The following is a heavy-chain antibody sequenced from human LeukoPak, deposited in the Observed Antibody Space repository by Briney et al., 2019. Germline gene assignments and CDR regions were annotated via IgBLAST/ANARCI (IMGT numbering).Heavy chain of an antibody. CDR3: ARVKGNIVIVPAALSADAFDI. CDR1: GYTFTSYG. CDR2: ISAYNGNT. Sequence: GASVKVSCKASGYTFTSYGISWVRHAPGQGLEWMGWISAYNGNTNYVQNLQGRVTMTTDTSTSTVYMELRSLRSDDTAVYYCARVKGNIVIVPAALSADAFDIWGQGTMVTVSS. D-gene: IGHD2-2*01. V-gene: IGHV1-18*01. J-gene: IGHJ3*02.